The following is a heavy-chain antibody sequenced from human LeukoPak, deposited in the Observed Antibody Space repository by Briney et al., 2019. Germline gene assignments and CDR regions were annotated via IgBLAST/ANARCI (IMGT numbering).Heavy chain of an antibody. CDR2: IYYSGST. D-gene: IGHD2-2*01. V-gene: IGHV4-31*03. J-gene: IGHJ4*02. CDR3: ARTCSSTSCCYPIDY. Sequence: PSETLSLTCTVSGGSISSGGYYWSWIRQHPGKGLEWIGYIYYSGSTYYNPSLKSRVTISVDTSKNQFSLKLSSVTAADTAVYYCARTCSSTSCCYPIDYWGQGTLVTVSS. CDR1: GGSISSGGYY.